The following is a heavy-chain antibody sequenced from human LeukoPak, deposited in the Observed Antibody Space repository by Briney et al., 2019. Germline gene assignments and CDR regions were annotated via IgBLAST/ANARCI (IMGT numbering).Heavy chain of an antibody. CDR1: GDSLNTYY. J-gene: IGHJ5*02. CDR3: ARVVRGVVTSNWFDP. V-gene: IGHV4-59*01. D-gene: IGHD2-21*02. CDR2: VASSGTS. Sequence: KPSETLSLTCTVSGDSLNTYYCTWIRQTPGKELEWIGFVASSGTSNYHPPLKSRVSISIDTSKNQFSLAWTALAPTTPAVYYCARVVRGVVTSNWFDPWGQGTPVSVSS.